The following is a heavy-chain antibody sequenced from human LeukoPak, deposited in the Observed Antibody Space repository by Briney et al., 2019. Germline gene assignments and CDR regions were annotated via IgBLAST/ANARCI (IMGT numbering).Heavy chain of an antibody. V-gene: IGHV4-39*01. CDR1: GGSISSSSYY. CDR2: IYYSGST. CDR3: ATTYYDFWSGYPPLNSDAFDI. J-gene: IGHJ3*02. D-gene: IGHD3-3*01. Sequence: SETLSLTCTVSGGSISSSSYYWGWIRQPPGKGLEWIGSIYYSGSTYYNPSLKSRVTISVDTSKNQFSLKLSSVTAADTAVYYCATTYYDFWSGYPPLNSDAFDIWGQGTMVTVSS.